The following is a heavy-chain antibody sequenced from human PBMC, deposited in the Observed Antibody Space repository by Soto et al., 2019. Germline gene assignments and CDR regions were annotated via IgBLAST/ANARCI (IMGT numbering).Heavy chain of an antibody. CDR3: ARGPVWYSLNGAFDI. CDR2: INPNSGGT. CDR1: GYTFTGYY. Sequence: ASVKVSCKASGYTFTGYYMHWVRQAPGQGLEWMGWINPNSGGTNYAQKFQGWVTMTRDTSISTAYMELSRLRSDDTAVYYCARGPVWYSLNGAFDIWGQGTMVTVSS. V-gene: IGHV1-2*04. D-gene: IGHD2-15*01. J-gene: IGHJ3*02.